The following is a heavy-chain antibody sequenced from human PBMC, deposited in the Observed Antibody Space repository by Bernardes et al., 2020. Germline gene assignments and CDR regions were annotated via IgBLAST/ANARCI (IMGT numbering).Heavy chain of an antibody. V-gene: IGHV1-24*01. CDR1: GFSLPEVS. CDR3: ATRRLTIYGMVTELLD. Sequence: ASVKVSCKVSGFSLPEVSMHWVRQPPGNGLEWMGGFDPGDADTIYPANFQGRLSMTEDTSTETAYMGLISLRSEDTAVYYCATRRLTIYGMVTELLDWGQGTLVTVSS. CDR2: FDPGDADT. J-gene: IGHJ4*02. D-gene: IGHD2-8*01.